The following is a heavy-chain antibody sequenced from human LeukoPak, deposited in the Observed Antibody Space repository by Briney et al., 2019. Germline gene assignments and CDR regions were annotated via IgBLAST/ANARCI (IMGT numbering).Heavy chain of an antibody. Sequence: SETLSLTCTVSGYSISSGYYWGWIRQPPGKGLEWIGSIYHSGSTYYNPSLKSRVTISVDTSKNQFSLKLSSVTAADTAVYYCARDAGDPFDYWGQGVLVTVSS. V-gene: IGHV4-38-2*02. CDR2: IYHSGST. J-gene: IGHJ4*02. D-gene: IGHD4-17*01. CDR1: GYSISSGYY. CDR3: ARDAGDPFDY.